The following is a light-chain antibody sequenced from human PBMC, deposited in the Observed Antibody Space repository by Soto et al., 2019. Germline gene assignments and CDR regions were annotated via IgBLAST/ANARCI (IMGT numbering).Light chain of an antibody. V-gene: IGLV2-14*01. J-gene: IGLJ1*01. CDR1: SSDVGGYNY. CDR3: SSYTSSSTLV. CDR2: DVS. Sequence: QSALTQPASVSGSPGQSITISCTGTSSDVGGYNYDSWYQQHPGKAPKLMIYDVSNRPSGVSNRFSGSKSGNTASLTISWLQAEDEADYYCSSYTSSSTLVFGTGTKLTVL.